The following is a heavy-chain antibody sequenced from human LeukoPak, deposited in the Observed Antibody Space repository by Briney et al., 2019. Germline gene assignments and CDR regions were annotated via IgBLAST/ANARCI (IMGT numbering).Heavy chain of an antibody. D-gene: IGHD2-15*01. CDR3: ARNSGSGFDY. J-gene: IGHJ4*02. CDR1: GYTFTSYY. V-gene: IGHV1-46*01. Sequence: GASVKVSCKTSGYTFTSYYIVWVRQAPGQGLEWMGRIDPSGGSTSYTQKFQGRVTMTRGTSTSTVCMELSSLRSEDTAVYYCARNSGSGFDYWGQGTLVTVSS. CDR2: IDPSGGST.